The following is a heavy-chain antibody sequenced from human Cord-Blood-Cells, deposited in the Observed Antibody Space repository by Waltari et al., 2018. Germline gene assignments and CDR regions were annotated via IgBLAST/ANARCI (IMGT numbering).Heavy chain of an antibody. Sequence: EVQLLESGGGLVQPGGSLRLSCAASGFTFSSYARSWVRQAPGKGLEWVSAISGSGGRTYYADSVKGRFTISRDNSKNTLYLQMNSLRAEDTAVYYCAKGRAKSSSTPLVWGQGTTVTVSS. V-gene: IGHV3-23*01. CDR2: ISGSGGRT. CDR3: AKGRAKSSSTPLV. D-gene: IGHD6-13*01. J-gene: IGHJ6*02. CDR1: GFTFSSYA.